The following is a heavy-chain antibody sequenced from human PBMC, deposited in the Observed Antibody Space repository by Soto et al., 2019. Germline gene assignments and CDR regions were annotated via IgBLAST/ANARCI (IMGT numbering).Heavy chain of an antibody. CDR2: ISYDGSNK. D-gene: IGHD3-3*01. V-gene: IGHV3-30-3*01. Sequence: PGGSLRLSCAASGFTFSSYAMHWVRQAPGKGLEWVAVISYDGSNKYYADSVKGRFTISRDNSKNTLYLQMNSLRAEDTAVYYCARDPYDFWSGYPPYGMDVWGQGTTVTVSS. J-gene: IGHJ6*02. CDR3: ARDPYDFWSGYPPYGMDV. CDR1: GFTFSSYA.